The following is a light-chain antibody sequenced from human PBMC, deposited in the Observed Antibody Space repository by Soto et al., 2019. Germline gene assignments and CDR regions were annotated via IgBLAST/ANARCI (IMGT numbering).Light chain of an antibody. Sequence: EIVLTQSPGTLSLSPGERATLSCRASQSVSSSYLAWYQQKPGQAPRLLIYGASSRATGIPDRFSGSGSGTDFSIPISRLEHEDFSAYYCQQYASSPTYTFGQGTKLQIK. CDR1: QSVSSSY. CDR2: GAS. V-gene: IGKV3-20*01. J-gene: IGKJ2*01. CDR3: QQYASSPTYT.